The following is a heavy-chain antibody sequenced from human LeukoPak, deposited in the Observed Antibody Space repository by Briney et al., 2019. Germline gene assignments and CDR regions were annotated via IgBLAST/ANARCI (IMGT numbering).Heavy chain of an antibody. Sequence: ASVKVSCKASGYTFTGYYMHWVRQAPGQGLEWMGWINPNSGGTNYAQKFQGRVTMTRDTSISTAYMELSRLRSDDTAVYYCAREIGWFGEFAGAGDNWFDPWGQGTLVTVSS. CDR3: AREIGWFGEFAGAGDNWFDP. CDR1: GYTFTGYY. J-gene: IGHJ5*02. CDR2: INPNSGGT. V-gene: IGHV1-2*02. D-gene: IGHD3-10*01.